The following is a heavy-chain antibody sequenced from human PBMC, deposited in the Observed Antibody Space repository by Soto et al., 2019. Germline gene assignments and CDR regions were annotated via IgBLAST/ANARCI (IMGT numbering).Heavy chain of an antibody. J-gene: IGHJ5*02. V-gene: IGHV1-69*06. CDR2: IIPIFGTA. Sequence: GASVKVSCKASGGTFSSYAISWVRQAPGQGLEWMGGIIPIFGTANYAQKFQGRVTITADKSTSTAYMELSSLRSEDTAVYYCARDHPFLVTMNHNWFDPWGQGTLLTVSS. CDR3: ARDHPFLVTMNHNWFDP. CDR1: GGTFSSYA. D-gene: IGHD3-22*01.